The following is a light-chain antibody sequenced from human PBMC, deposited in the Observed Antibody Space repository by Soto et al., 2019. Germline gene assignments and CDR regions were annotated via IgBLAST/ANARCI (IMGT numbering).Light chain of an antibody. CDR1: QGISNY. CDR3: QQYNKWPLT. V-gene: IGKV1-27*01. Sequence: DIQMTQSPSSLSASVGDRVTITCRASQGISNYLAWYQQQPGKVPKLLIYGASTRATDIAARISGSGSGTEFTLTISSLQSEDFAVYYCQQYNKWPLTFGGGTKVEIK. CDR2: GAS. J-gene: IGKJ4*01.